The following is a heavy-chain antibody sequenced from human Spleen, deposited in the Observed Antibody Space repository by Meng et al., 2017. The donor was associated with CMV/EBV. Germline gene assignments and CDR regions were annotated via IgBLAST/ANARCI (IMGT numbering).Heavy chain of an antibody. CDR3: SYSVGLGYFDY. CDR1: GYTFTGYY. D-gene: IGHD5/OR15-5a*01. Sequence: ASVKVSCKASGYTFTGYYMHWVRQAPGQGLEWMGWINPDTGDTEYAQNFQGGVTMTRGTSISTVYMELSRLRSDDTAVYYCSYSVGLGYFDYWGQGSLVTVSS. J-gene: IGHJ4*02. CDR2: INPDTGDT. V-gene: IGHV1-2*02.